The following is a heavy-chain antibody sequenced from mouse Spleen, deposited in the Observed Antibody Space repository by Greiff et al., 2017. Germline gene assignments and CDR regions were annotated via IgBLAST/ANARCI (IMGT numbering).Heavy chain of an antibody. CDR1: GFTFSSYG. D-gene: IGHD4-1*01. V-gene: IGHV5-6*01. CDR2: ISSGGSYT. Sequence: DVQLVESGGDLVKPGGSLKLSCAASGFTFSSYGMSWVRQTPDKRLEWVATISSGGSYTYYPDSVKGRFTISRDNAKNTLYLQMSSLKSEDTAMYYCARQVGLGFDYWGQGTTLTVSS. J-gene: IGHJ2*01. CDR3: ARQVGLGFDY.